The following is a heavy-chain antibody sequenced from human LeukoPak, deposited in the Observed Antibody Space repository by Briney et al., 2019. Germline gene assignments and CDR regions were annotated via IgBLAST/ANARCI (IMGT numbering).Heavy chain of an antibody. CDR3: ATGHIQPTGY. V-gene: IGHV1-69-2*01. D-gene: IGHD5-18*01. CDR1: GYTFTDYY. CDR2: VDPEDGET. Sequence: GASVKVSCKASGYTFTDYYMHWVQQAPGKGLEWMGRVDPEDGETIYAEKFQGRVTITADTSTDTAYMELSSLRSEDTAVYYCATGHIQPTGYWGQGTLVTVSS. J-gene: IGHJ4*02.